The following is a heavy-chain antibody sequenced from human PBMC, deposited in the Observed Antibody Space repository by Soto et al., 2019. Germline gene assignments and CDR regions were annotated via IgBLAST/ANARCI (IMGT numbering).Heavy chain of an antibody. D-gene: IGHD6-13*01. CDR3: ARVGVAAAGPEYYYYYGMYV. V-gene: IGHV1-46*01. J-gene: IGHJ6*02. CDR1: GYTFTSYY. Sequence: ASVKVSCKASGYTFTSYYMHWVRQAPGQGLEWMGIINPSGGSTSYAQKFQGRVTMTRDTSTSTVYMELSSLRSEDTAVYYCARVGVAAAGPEYYYYYGMYVWGQGTTVTVSS. CDR2: INPSGGST.